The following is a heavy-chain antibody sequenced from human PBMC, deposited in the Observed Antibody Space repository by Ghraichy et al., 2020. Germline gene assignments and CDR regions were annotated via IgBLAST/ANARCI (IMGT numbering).Heavy chain of an antibody. J-gene: IGHJ4*02. Sequence: SETLSLTCTVSGGFVSSGDYYWSWIRQPPGKGLEWIGNIYYSGSTNYNPSLKSRVTISVDTSKNQFSLKLSSVTAADTAVFYCARSRQDDYSNSEGALFDSWGQGTLVTVSS. CDR1: GGFVSSGDYY. D-gene: IGHD4-11*01. CDR2: IYYSGST. V-gene: IGHV4-61*08. CDR3: ARSRQDDYSNSEGALFDS.